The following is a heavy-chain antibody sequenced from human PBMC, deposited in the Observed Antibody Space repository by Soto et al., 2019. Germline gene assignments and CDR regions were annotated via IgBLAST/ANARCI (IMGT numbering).Heavy chain of an antibody. CDR1: GFTFSAYN. CDR3: ASHYGDNGWFDP. V-gene: IGHV3-21*06. CDR2: ITSSSSSI. Sequence: GGSLRLSCAASGFTFSAYNMNWVRQPPGKGLEWVSSITSSSSSIYYADSLKGRFTISRDNAKNSLYLQMNSLRAEDTAVYYCASHYGDNGWFDPWGQGXLVTVSS. D-gene: IGHD4-17*01. J-gene: IGHJ5*02.